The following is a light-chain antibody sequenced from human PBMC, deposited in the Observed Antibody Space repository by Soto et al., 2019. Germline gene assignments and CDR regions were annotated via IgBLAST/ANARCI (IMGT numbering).Light chain of an antibody. CDR1: QSVTTN. Sequence: EIVLTQSPATLSLSPGETATLSCRASQSVTTNMAWYQQKPGQAPRLLIYGASTRATGIPARFSGSGSGTDFTLTISRLQSEDFAVYYCQKYNNWPPWTFGQGTKVDIK. CDR2: GAS. J-gene: IGKJ1*01. CDR3: QKYNNWPPWT. V-gene: IGKV3-15*01.